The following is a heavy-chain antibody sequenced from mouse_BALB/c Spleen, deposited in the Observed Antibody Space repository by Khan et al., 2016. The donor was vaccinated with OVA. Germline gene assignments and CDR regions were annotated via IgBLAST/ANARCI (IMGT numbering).Heavy chain of an antibody. Sequence: EVELVESGGGLVKPGESLKLSCAASGFTFSSYVMSWVRQTPEKRLEWVASISSGGNTYYPDSVKGRFTISRDDGRNILYLQISSLRSEDTAMYYWIRGPYFYGFTYFDYWGQGTTLTVSS. CDR3: IRGPYFYGFTYFDY. D-gene: IGHD1-1*01. J-gene: IGHJ2*01. CDR2: ISSGGNT. V-gene: IGHV5-6-5*01. CDR1: GFTFSSYV.